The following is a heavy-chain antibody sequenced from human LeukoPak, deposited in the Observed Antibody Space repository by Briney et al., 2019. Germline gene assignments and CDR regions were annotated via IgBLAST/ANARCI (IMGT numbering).Heavy chain of an antibody. D-gene: IGHD2-2*01. CDR2: IYPGDSET. J-gene: IGHJ4*02. V-gene: IGHV5-51*01. CDR3: ARRYCSSTSCHLDY. CDR1: GYSFTTYW. Sequence: PGESLKISFKGSGYSFTTYWIGWVRQMPGKGLEWMGIIYPGDSETRYSPSFQGQVTISADRSISTAYLQWSSLKASDTAIYYCARRYCSSTSCHLDYWGQGTLVTVSS.